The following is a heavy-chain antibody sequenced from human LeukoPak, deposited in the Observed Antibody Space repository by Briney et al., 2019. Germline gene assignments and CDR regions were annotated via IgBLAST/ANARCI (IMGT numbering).Heavy chain of an antibody. Sequence: GGSLRLSCAASGFTFNSYAMSWVRQAPGKGLEWVSAISPSGTDTYYADSVKGRFTISRDNSKNTLYLQMSSLRAEDSAVYYCTKRGGYETMAAFDYWGQGTLVTVSS. J-gene: IGHJ4*02. CDR1: GFTFNSYA. CDR2: ISPSGTDT. CDR3: TKRGGYETMAAFDY. V-gene: IGHV3-23*01. D-gene: IGHD3-10*01.